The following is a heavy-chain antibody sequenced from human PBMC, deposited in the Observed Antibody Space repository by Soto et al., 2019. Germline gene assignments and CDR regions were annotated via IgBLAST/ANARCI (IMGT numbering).Heavy chain of an antibody. Sequence: QVQLQESGPGLVRPSQTLSLTCTVSGGSINSEQYHWTWIRQAPGKGLEWIGYIHYTGSIRYNPSLQSRVTMSVDTSKNLFSLNLSSVTAADTAVYFCVREDDGGDRDYYGLDVWGQGTTVTVSS. J-gene: IGHJ6*02. CDR3: VREDDGGDRDYYGLDV. CDR1: GGSINSEQYH. V-gene: IGHV4-30-4*01. CDR2: IHYTGSI. D-gene: IGHD2-21*02.